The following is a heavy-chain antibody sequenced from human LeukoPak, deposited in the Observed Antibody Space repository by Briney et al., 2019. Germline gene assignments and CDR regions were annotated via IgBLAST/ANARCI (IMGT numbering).Heavy chain of an antibody. CDR3: AKVWAGADAFDI. Sequence: GGSLRLSCAASGFTFSSYAMSWVRQAPSKGLEWVAVISYDGSNKYYADSVKGRFTISRDNSKNTLYLQMNSLRAEDTAVYYCAKVWAGADAFDIWGQGTMVTVSS. V-gene: IGHV3-30*18. CDR2: ISYDGSNK. D-gene: IGHD3-10*01. J-gene: IGHJ3*02. CDR1: GFTFSSYA.